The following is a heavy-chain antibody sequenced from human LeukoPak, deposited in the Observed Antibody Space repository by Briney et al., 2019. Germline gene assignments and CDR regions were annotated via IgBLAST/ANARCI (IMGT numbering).Heavy chain of an antibody. CDR3: AREAYCGGDCYSGFDY. Sequence: SETLSLTCTVSGGSVSSYYWSWIRQPPGKGLEWIGYIYYSGSTNYNPSLKSRVTISVDTSKNQFSLKLSSVTAADTAVYYCAREAYCGGDCYSGFDYWGQGTLVTVSS. V-gene: IGHV4-59*02. J-gene: IGHJ4*02. CDR1: GGSVSSYY. CDR2: IYYSGST. D-gene: IGHD2-21*02.